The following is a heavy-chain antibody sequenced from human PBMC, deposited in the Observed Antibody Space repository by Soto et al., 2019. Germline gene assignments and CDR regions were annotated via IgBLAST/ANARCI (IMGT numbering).Heavy chain of an antibody. Sequence: PGGSLRLSCAASGFTFSSYSMNWVRQAPGKGLEWVSSISSSSYIYYADSVKGRFTISRDNAKNSLYLQMNSLRAEDTAVYYCARRGYYYGSGSHRAGYYYGMDVWGQGTTVTVSS. J-gene: IGHJ6*02. CDR1: GFTFSSYS. CDR3: ARRGYYYGSGSHRAGYYYGMDV. V-gene: IGHV3-21*01. D-gene: IGHD3-10*01. CDR2: ISSSSYI.